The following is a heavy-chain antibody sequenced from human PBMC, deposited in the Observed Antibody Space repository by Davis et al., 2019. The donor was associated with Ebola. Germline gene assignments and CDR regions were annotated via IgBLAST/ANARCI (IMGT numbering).Heavy chain of an antibody. CDR3: AREALVPAAGNWFDP. J-gene: IGHJ5*02. CDR2: IYYTGPT. V-gene: IGHV4-39*07. Sequence: PSETLSLTCIVSGGSISSSSHYWAWVRQPPGKGLEWIGSIYYTGPTYYSPSLKSRVSISIDTSKNQFSLKVSSVTAADTAVYYCAREALVPAAGNWFDPWGQGTQVTVSS. CDR1: GGSISSSSHY. D-gene: IGHD2-2*01.